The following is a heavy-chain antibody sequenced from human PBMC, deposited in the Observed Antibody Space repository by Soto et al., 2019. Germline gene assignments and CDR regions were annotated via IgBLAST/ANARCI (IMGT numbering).Heavy chain of an antibody. J-gene: IGHJ5*02. CDR2: IYYSGST. D-gene: IGHD6-13*01. CDR3: ARQDSSSFRSFDP. CDR1: GGSISSSSYY. V-gene: IGHV4-39*01. Sequence: SETLSLTCTVSGGSISSSSYYWGWIRQPPGKGLEWIGSIYYSGSTYYNPSLKSRVTISVDTSKNQFSLKLSSVTAADTAVYYCARQDSSSFRSFDPWGQGTLVTVSS.